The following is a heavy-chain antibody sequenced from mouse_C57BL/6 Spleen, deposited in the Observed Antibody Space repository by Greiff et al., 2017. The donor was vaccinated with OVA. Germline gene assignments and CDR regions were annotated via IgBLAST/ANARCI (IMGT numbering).Heavy chain of an antibody. J-gene: IGHJ1*03. CDR3: ATIYYYGSSWGYFDV. CDR2: ISNGGGST. D-gene: IGHD1-1*01. V-gene: IGHV5-12*01. Sequence: EVKLVESGGGLVQPGGSLKLSCAASGFTFSDYYMYWVRQTPEKRLEWVAYISNGGGSTYYPDTVKGRFTISRDNAKNTLYLQMSRLKSEDTSMYYSATIYYYGSSWGYFDVWGTGTTVTVSS. CDR1: GFTFSDYY.